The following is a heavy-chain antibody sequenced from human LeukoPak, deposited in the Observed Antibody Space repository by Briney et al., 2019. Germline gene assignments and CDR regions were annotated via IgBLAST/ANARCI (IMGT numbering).Heavy chain of an antibody. CDR3: ARAMNRRLRFLEWLAPVDI. D-gene: IGHD3-3*01. Sequence: ASVKVSCKASGYTFTSYGISWVRQAPGQRLEWMGWINPNSGGTNYAQKFQGRVTMTRDTSISTAYMELSRLRSDDTAVYYCARAMNRRLRFLEWLAPVDIWGQGTMVTVSS. CDR1: GYTFTSYG. V-gene: IGHV1-2*02. CDR2: INPNSGGT. J-gene: IGHJ3*02.